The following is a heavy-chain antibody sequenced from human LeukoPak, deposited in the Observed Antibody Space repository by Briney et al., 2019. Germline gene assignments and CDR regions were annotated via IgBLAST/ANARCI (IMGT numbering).Heavy chain of an antibody. V-gene: IGHV1-8*03. CDR3: ARGGWYYYDSSGYYYVGAFDI. CDR1: GYTFTSYD. Sequence: ASVKDSCKASGYTFTSYDINWVRQATGQGLEWMGWMNPNSGNTGYAQKFQGRVTITRNTSISRACMELSSLRSEGTAVYYCARGGWYYYDSSGYYYVGAFDIWGQGTMVTVSS. J-gene: IGHJ3*02. D-gene: IGHD3-22*01. CDR2: MNPNSGNT.